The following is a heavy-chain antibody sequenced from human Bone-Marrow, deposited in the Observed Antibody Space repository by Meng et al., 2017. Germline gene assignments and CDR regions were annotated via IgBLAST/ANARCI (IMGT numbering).Heavy chain of an antibody. CDR1: GGSFSSGGYS. D-gene: IGHD3-10*01. Sequence: QLQLQESGSGLVKPSQTLSRTCHVSGGSFSSGGYSWSWIQQPPGKGLEWIGYVYHSGTTYYNPSLKSRVTISVDRSKNQFSLKLTSVTAAETAVYYCARDLPYASGAGGFDPWGQGTLVTVSS. J-gene: IGHJ5*02. V-gene: IGHV4-30-2*01. CDR3: ARDLPYASGAGGFDP. CDR2: VYHSGTT.